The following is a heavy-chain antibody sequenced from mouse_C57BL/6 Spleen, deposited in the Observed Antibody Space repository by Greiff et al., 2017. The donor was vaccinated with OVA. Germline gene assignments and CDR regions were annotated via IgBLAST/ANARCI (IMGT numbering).Heavy chain of an antibody. J-gene: IGHJ2*01. CDR2: ISYDGSN. CDR1: GYSITSGYY. V-gene: IGHV3-6*01. Sequence: EVKLQESGPGLVKPSQSLSLTCSVTGYSITSGYYWNWIRQFPGNKLEWMGYISYDGSNNYNPSLKNRISITRDTSKNQFFLKLNSVTTEDTATYYCARAHYYGSSYGYFDYWGQGTTLTVSS. D-gene: IGHD1-1*01. CDR3: ARAHYYGSSYGYFDY.